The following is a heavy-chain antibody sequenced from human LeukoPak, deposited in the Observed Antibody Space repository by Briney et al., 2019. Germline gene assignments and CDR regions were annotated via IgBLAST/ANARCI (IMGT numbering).Heavy chain of an antibody. CDR3: ARGANYYGSGSYRSFDY. D-gene: IGHD3-10*01. CDR2: INLSGST. CDR1: GGSFSGYY. J-gene: IGHJ4*02. V-gene: IGHV4-34*01. Sequence: PSETLSLTCAVYGGSFSGYYWSWIRQPPGKGLEWIGEINLSGSTNYNPSLKSRVTISVDTSKNQFSLKLSSVTAADTAVYYCARGANYYGSGSYRSFDYWGQGTLVTVSS.